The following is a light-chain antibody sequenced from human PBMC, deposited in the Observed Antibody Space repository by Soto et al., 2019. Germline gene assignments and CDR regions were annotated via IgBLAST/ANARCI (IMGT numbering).Light chain of an antibody. CDR3: QTWATGLYV. Sequence: QSVLTQSPSASASLGASIKLTCTLSSGHSSYAIAWHQQQPEKGPRYLMKLNSDDSHSKGDGIPDRFSGSSSGAARYLTITSLQSEDEANYSCQTWATGLYVFATGPKVPS. CDR1: SGHSSYA. CDR2: LNSDDSH. V-gene: IGLV4-69*01. J-gene: IGLJ1*01.